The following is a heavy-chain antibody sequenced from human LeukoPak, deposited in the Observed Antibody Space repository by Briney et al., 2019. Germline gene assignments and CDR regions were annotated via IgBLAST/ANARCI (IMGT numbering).Heavy chain of an antibody. CDR2: ISSSGGII. Sequence: GGSLRLSCAGSGFTFSTYSMTWVRQAPGKGLEWLSYISSSGGIIHYADSVKGRFTISRDNAKNSLYLQMNSLRDVDTAVYYCARVPDGQITGWGQGTLVTVSS. D-gene: IGHD5-24*01. J-gene: IGHJ4*02. CDR3: ARVPDGQITG. CDR1: GFTFSTYS. V-gene: IGHV3-48*02.